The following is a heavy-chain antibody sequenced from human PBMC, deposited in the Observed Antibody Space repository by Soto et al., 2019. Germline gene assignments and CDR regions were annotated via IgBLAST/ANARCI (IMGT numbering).Heavy chain of an antibody. CDR2: VIPVFNTS. CDR3: ARGDEMTAVTIFEY. V-gene: IGHV1-69*01. CDR1: GGAFGRYS. Sequence: QVQLEQSGPEVKRPGTSVKVSCKASGGAFGRYSVSWVRQAPGQGLEWIGGVIPVFNTSNYSLKFQGRVDIFADLSTNTVFMELRSLRSEDTALYYCARGDEMTAVTIFEYWGQGTLVTVSS. D-gene: IGHD4-17*01. J-gene: IGHJ4*02.